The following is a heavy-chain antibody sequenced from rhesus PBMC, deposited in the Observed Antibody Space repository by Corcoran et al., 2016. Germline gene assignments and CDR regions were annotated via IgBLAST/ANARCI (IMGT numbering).Heavy chain of an antibody. CDR3: ERGDHLFDY. Sequence: QVQLVQSGAAVKKPGSSVKVSCQASVYTFTDHYIPWVLQAPRHGLEWVGKNKPKTGVTKYAKRVQGRVTVTSDTSTSTAYMELNSLRSEDTAIYYCERGDHLFDYWGQGVLVTVSS. CDR2: NKPKTGVT. V-gene: IGHV1-138*01. CDR1: VYTFTDHY. J-gene: IGHJ4*01. D-gene: IGHD1-44*02.